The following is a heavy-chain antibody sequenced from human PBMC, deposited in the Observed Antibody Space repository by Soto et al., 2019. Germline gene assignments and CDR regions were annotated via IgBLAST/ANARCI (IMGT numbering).Heavy chain of an antibody. J-gene: IGHJ3*02. CDR3: AREGYYYDSSGAFDI. Sequence: PGGSLRLSCAASGFTFSSCAMSWVRQAPGKGLEWVSAISGSGGSTYYADSVKGRFTISRDNSKNTLYLQMNSLRAEDTAVYYCAREGYYYDSSGAFDIWGQGTMVTVAS. V-gene: IGHV3-23*01. D-gene: IGHD3-22*01. CDR2: ISGSGGST. CDR1: GFTFSSCA.